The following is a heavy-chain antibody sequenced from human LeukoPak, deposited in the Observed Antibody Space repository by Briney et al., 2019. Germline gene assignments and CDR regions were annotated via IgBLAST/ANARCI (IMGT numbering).Heavy chain of an antibody. D-gene: IGHD2-2*01. CDR2: ISVYNGNT. Sequence: ASVKVSCKASGYTFTSYGINWVRQAPGQGLEWMGWISVYNGNTNYAQNLQGRVTMTTNTSTSTAYMELRSLRSDDTAAYYCARAFCSSTSCYADYWGQGTLVTVCS. CDR1: GYTFTSYG. J-gene: IGHJ4*02. CDR3: ARAFCSSTSCYADY. V-gene: IGHV1-18*01.